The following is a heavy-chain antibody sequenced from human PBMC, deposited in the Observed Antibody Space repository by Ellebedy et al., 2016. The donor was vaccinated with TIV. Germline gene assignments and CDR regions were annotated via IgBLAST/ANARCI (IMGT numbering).Heavy chain of an antibody. CDR1: GFTFGDYA. CDR3: ARAHSPYLAAGPDAFDI. Sequence: PGGSLRLSCTASGFTFGDYAMSWVRQAPGKGLEWVSSISSTSSYIYYADSVKSRFTISRDNAKNSLYLQMNSLRAEDTAVYYCARAHSPYLAAGPDAFDIWGQGTMVTVSS. CDR2: ISSTSSYI. V-gene: IGHV3-21*01. J-gene: IGHJ3*02. D-gene: IGHD6-13*01.